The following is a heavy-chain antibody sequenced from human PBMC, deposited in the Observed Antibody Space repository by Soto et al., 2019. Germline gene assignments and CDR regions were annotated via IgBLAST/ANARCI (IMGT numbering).Heavy chain of an antibody. V-gene: IGHV5-51*01. Sequence: PGESLKISCQGSGYSFTNYWVAWVRQMPGEDLEWMGIIFPGDSHTRYSPSFQGQVTISVDKSISTAYLQWSSLQASDTAMYYCARLVRYCSSSTCQGSNWLDPWGQGTLVTVSS. J-gene: IGHJ5*02. D-gene: IGHD2-2*01. CDR2: IFPGDSHT. CDR1: GYSFTNYW. CDR3: ARLVRYCSSSTCQGSNWLDP.